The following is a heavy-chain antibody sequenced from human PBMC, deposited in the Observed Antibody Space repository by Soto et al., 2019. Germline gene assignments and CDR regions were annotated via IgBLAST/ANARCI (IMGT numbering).Heavy chain of an antibody. CDR1: GFTFDDYT. V-gene: IGHV3-43*01. CDR2: ISWDGGST. Sequence: GGSLRLSCAASGFTFDDYTMHWVRQAPGKGLEWVSLISWDGGSTYYADSVKGRFTISRDNSKNSLYLQMNSLRTEDTALYYCAKDRLSGSYHKYGMDVWGQGTTVTVSS. D-gene: IGHD1-26*01. CDR3: AKDRLSGSYHKYGMDV. J-gene: IGHJ6*02.